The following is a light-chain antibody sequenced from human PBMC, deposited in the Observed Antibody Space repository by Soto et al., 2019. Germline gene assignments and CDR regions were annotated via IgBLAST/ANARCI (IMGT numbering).Light chain of an antibody. J-gene: IGLJ2*01. V-gene: IGLV1-47*01. CDR3: CSYAGSSVV. Sequence: QSVLTQPPSASGNPGQTVTISCSGSSSNIGINYVYWYQQLPGTAPKLLIYRNSQRPSGIPDRFSGSKSGTSASLAISGLRSEDEADYYCCSYAGSSVVFGGGTKLTVL. CDR2: RNS. CDR1: SSNIGINY.